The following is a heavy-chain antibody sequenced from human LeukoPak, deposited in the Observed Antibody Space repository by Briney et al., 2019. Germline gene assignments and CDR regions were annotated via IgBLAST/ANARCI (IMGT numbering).Heavy chain of an antibody. V-gene: IGHV3-73*01. CDR2: IRSKANSYAT. CDR1: GFTFSGSA. CDR3: AKTGYYDPVARFDY. D-gene: IGHD3-22*01. Sequence: GGSLRLSCAASGFTFSGSAMHWVRQASGKGLEWVGRIRSKANSYATAYAASVKGRFTISRDDSKNTLYLQMNSLRAEDTAVYYCAKTGYYDPVARFDYWGQGTLVTVSS. J-gene: IGHJ4*02.